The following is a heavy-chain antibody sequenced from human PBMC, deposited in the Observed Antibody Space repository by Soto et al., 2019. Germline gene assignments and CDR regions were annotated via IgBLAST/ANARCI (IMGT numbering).Heavy chain of an antibody. CDR3: ARDGDFDWFHGMDV. CDR2: ISSSGSTI. Sequence: EVQLVESGGGLVQPGGSLRLSCAASGFTFSSYEMNWVRQAPGKGLEWVSYISSSGSTIYYADSVKGRFTISRDNAKNSLYLQMNSLRAEDTAVYHCARDGDFDWFHGMDVWGQGTTVTVSS. V-gene: IGHV3-48*03. CDR1: GFTFSSYE. D-gene: IGHD3-9*01. J-gene: IGHJ6*02.